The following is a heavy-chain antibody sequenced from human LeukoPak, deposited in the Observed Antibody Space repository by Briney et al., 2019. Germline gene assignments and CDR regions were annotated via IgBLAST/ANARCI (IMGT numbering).Heavy chain of an antibody. CDR1: GFTFSNTA. J-gene: IGHJ4*02. Sequence: GGSLRLSCAASGFTFSNTAMSWVRQTPGKGLEWVATMSAYNDRTHYADSVRGRFTVSRDNSKNTLSLQMNSLREDDTAVYYCAQELNDIFVVRIDSWGQGTLVTVSS. D-gene: IGHD3-9*01. CDR3: AQELNDIFVVRIDS. V-gene: IGHV3-23*01. CDR2: MSAYNDRT.